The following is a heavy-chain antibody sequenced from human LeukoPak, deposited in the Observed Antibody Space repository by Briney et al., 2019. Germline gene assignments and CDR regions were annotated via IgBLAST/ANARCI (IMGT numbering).Heavy chain of an antibody. CDR2: ISAYNGNT. V-gene: IGHV1-18*01. D-gene: IGHD4-11*01. J-gene: IGHJ6*03. Sequence: GASVKVSCKASGYTFTSYGVSWVRQAPGQGLEWMGWISAYNGNTNYAQKLQGRVTMTTDTSTSTAYMELSSLRSEDTAVYYCARGDYSREDYYYYYMDVWGKGTTVTVSS. CDR3: ARGDYSREDYYYYYMDV. CDR1: GYTFTSYG.